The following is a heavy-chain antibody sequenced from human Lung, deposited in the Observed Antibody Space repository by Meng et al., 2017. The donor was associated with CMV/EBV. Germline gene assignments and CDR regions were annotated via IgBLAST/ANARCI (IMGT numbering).Heavy chain of an antibody. Sequence: DVDLVGAGGGLVQPGDSLRLSCVASGFSFSSYWMHWVRQSPGKGLVWVARINSGGTTTTYADSVKGRFTISRDNAKNTLYLQMNSLRGEDTAVYYCARDVMGWFDPWGQGALVTVSS. CDR3: ARDVMGWFDP. J-gene: IGHJ5*02. V-gene: IGHV3-74*01. D-gene: IGHD2-8*01. CDR1: GFSFSSYW. CDR2: INSGGTTT.